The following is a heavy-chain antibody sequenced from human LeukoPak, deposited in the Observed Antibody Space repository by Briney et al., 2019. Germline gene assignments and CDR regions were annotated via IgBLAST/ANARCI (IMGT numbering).Heavy chain of an antibody. CDR3: ARETDIAAAANYFDY. CDR2: INPDGGGT. J-gene: IGHJ4*02. D-gene: IGHD6-13*01. V-gene: IGHV1-46*01. CDR1: GYTFIIYY. Sequence: GASVKVSCKASGYTFIIYYIHWVRQAPGQGLEWMGIINPDGGGTTYAQKFQGRVTMTRDTSTNTVYMELSSLRSEDTAVYYCARETDIAAAANYFDYWGQGTLVTVSS.